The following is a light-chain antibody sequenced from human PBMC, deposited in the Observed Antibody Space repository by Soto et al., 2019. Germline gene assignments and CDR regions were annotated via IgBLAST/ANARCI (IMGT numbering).Light chain of an antibody. CDR1: QSVSSSY. V-gene: IGKV3-20*01. CDR2: GAS. Sequence: EIVLTQSPGTLSLSPGKRATLSCRASQSVSSSYLAWYQQKPGQAPRLLIYGASSRATGIPDRFSGSGSGTDFSLTISRLEPEDFVVYYCQQYGSSPYTFGQGTKLEIK. CDR3: QQYGSSPYT. J-gene: IGKJ2*01.